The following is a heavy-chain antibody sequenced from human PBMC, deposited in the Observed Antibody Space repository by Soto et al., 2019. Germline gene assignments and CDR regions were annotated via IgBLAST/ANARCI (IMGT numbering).Heavy chain of an antibody. CDR1: GGTFSSYA. D-gene: IGHD2-15*01. CDR2: IIPIFGTA. V-gene: IGHV1-69*01. CDR3: AREICSGGSCYSGYYYYGMDV. J-gene: IGHJ6*02. Sequence: QVQLVQSGAEVKKPGSSVKVSCKASGGTFSSYAISWVRQAPGQGLEWMGGIIPIFGTANYAQKFQGRVTITADESTSTAYMEVSSLRSEDTAVYYCAREICSGGSCYSGYYYYGMDVWGQGTTVTVSS.